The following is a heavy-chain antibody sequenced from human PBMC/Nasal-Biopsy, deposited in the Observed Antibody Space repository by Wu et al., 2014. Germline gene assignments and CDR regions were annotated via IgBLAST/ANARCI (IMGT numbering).Heavy chain of an antibody. Sequence: TLSLTCTVSGDSITNYYWGWIRQSPGKRLEWIGKVRVGGSSWYNPSFRARVTFSTDTSKNQFSLRLPSVTAADTAVYYCARSYPSPTSHMDVWGAGTTVTVSP. D-gene: IGHD3-16*01. CDR1: GDSITNYY. J-gene: IGHJ6*04. CDR2: VRVGGSS. V-gene: IGHV4-59*04. CDR3: ARSYPSPTSHMDV.